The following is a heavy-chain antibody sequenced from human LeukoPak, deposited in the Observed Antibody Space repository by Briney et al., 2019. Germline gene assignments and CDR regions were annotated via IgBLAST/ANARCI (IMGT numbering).Heavy chain of an antibody. V-gene: IGHV1-46*01. CDR1: GYTFTGYY. D-gene: IGHD6-19*01. J-gene: IGHJ4*02. Sequence: GASVKVSCKASGYTFTGYYIHWVRQAPGQGLEWMGIINPSGGSTSHAQKFQGRVTITADKSTSTAYMELSSLRSEDTAVYYCARDSPSSGWSENYYSDYWGQGTLVTVSS. CDR2: INPSGGST. CDR3: ARDSPSSGWSENYYSDY.